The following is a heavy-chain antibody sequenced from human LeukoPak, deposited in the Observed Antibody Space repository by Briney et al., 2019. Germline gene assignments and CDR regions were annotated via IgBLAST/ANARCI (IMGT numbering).Heavy chain of an antibody. Sequence: SETLSLTCTVAGGSISSYYWSWIRQPPGKGLEWIGYIYYSGMTNYNPSLKSRVTISLDTSKNQFSLKLSSVTAADTAVYYCASADYDDYYIDFWGQGTLVTVSS. CDR1: GGSISSYY. D-gene: IGHD4-17*01. CDR2: IYYSGMT. V-gene: IGHV4-59*01. CDR3: ASADYDDYYIDF. J-gene: IGHJ4*02.